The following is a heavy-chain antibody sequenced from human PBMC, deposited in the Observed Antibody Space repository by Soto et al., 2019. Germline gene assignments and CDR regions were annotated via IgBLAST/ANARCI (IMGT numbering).Heavy chain of an antibody. CDR2: IRSKANSYAT. D-gene: IGHD3-9*01. J-gene: IGHJ6*03. V-gene: IGHV3-73*01. Sequence: GGSLRLSCAASGFTFSGSAMHWVRQASGKGLEWVGRIRSKANSYATAYAASVKGRFTISRDDSKNTAYLQMNSLKTEDTAVYYCTRQTTTDYDILTGYLRNYYYMDVWGKGTTVTVSS. CDR3: TRQTTTDYDILTGYLRNYYYMDV. CDR1: GFTFSGSA.